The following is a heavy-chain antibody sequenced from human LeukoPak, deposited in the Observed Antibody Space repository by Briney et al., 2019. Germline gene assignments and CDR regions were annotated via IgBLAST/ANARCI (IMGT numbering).Heavy chain of an antibody. J-gene: IGHJ4*02. CDR3: ARQEARNYYYEGLDY. Sequence: GGSLRLSCAASGFTFSSYAMSWVRQAPGKGLEWVSAISGSGGSTYYADSVKGRFTISRDNSKNTVYLHMNSLRPDDTAIYFCARQEARNYYYEGLDYWGQGNLVTVSS. V-gene: IGHV3-23*01. CDR2: ISGSGGST. D-gene: IGHD3-22*01. CDR1: GFTFSSYA.